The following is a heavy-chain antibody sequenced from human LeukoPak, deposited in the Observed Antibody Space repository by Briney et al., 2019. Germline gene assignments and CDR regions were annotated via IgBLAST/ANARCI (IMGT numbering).Heavy chain of an antibody. V-gene: IGHV4-59*12. J-gene: IGHJ4*02. CDR3: AREALTYYDILTGYYNAYYFDY. CDR1: GGSISSYY. D-gene: IGHD3-9*01. Sequence: SETLSLTCTVSGGSISSYYWSWIRQPPGKGLEWIGYIYYSGSTYYNPSLKSRVTISVDTSKNQFSLKLSSVTAADTAVYYCAREALTYYDILTGYYNAYYFDYWGQGTLVTVSS. CDR2: IYYSGST.